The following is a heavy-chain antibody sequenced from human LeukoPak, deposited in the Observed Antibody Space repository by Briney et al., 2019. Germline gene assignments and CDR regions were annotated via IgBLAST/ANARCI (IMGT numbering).Heavy chain of an antibody. CDR3: AGPSRGWAYGGRGFQH. CDR1: GGSFRGYY. V-gene: IGHV4-34*01. Sequence: PSETLSLTCAVYGGSFRGYYWSWIRQPPGKGLEWIGEINHSGSTNYNPSLKIRVTISVDTSKNHFSLKLSSVPARDTALYYWAGPSRGWAYGGRGFQHWGQGTLVTVSS. J-gene: IGHJ1*01. CDR2: INHSGST. D-gene: IGHD3-16*01.